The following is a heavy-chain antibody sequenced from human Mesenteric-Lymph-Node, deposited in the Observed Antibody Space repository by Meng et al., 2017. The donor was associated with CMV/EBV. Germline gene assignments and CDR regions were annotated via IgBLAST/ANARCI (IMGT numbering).Heavy chain of an antibody. J-gene: IGHJ6*02. V-gene: IGHV3-23*01. CDR3: AKYQYYDFWSGYSEPDYYYYGMDV. CDR2: ISGSGGGT. Sequence: GESLKISCAASGFTFSSYAMSWVRQAPGKGLEWVSAISGSGGGTYYADSVKGRFTISRDNSKNTLYLQMNSLRAEDTAVYYCAKYQYYDFWSGYSEPDYYYYGMDVWGQGTTVTVSS. CDR1: GFTFSSYA. D-gene: IGHD3-3*01.